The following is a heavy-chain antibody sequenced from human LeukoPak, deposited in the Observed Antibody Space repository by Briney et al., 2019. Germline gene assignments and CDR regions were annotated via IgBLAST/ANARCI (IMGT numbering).Heavy chain of an antibody. V-gene: IGHV4-59*12. J-gene: IGHJ2*01. CDR2: IYYSGST. CDR1: GGSISSYY. Sequence: SETLSLTCTVSGGSISSYYWSWIRQPPGKGLEWIGYIYYSGSTYYNPSLKSRVTISVDTSKNQFSLKLSSVTAADTAVYYCASGGNWYFDLWGRGTLVTVSS. CDR3: ASGGNWYFDL. D-gene: IGHD1-26*01.